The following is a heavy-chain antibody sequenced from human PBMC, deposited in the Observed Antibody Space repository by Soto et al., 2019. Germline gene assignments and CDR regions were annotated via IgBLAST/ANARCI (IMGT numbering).Heavy chain of an antibody. Sequence: QITLKESGPTLVKPTQTLTLTCAFSGFSLSSNGVGVGWVRQPPGKALEWLAVFYWDDDKRYSPSLRSRVTITRAPSTNQVVLSMTNMGPVDTGTYYCAMDATEKNHYYGKEVWGQGTTVTVSS. CDR1: GFSLSSNGVG. CDR2: FYWDDDK. CDR3: AMDATEKNHYYGKEV. V-gene: IGHV2-5*02. J-gene: IGHJ6*02. D-gene: IGHD1-1*01.